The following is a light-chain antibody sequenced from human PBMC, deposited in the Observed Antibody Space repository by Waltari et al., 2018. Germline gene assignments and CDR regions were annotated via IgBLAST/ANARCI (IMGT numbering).Light chain of an antibody. CDR3: QQSYSSLYT. CDR1: QSISTY. CDR2: AAS. J-gene: IGKJ2*01. Sequence: DIQMTQSPSSLSASVGDRVTITCRASQSISTYLNWFQQKPGEAPKLLIYAASSLQGGVPSRFSCSGSGTDFTLTITSLQPEDFATYFCQQSYSSLYTFGQGTKLEI. V-gene: IGKV1-39*01.